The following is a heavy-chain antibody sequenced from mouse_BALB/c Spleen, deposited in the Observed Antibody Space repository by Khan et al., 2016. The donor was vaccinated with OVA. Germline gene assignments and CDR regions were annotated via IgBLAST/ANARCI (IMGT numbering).Heavy chain of an antibody. J-gene: IGHJ3*01. Sequence: QVRLQQSGPELVRPGASVKMSCKASGYTFTSFWIHWVKQRPGQGLEWIGMIDPSKSETRLNQKFKDQVTLNVDKSSNTAYMQLSRLTSEDSAVYYCARGGYGSPFAYWGQGTLVTVSA. CDR2: IDPSKSET. CDR1: GYTFTSFW. CDR3: ARGGYGSPFAY. D-gene: IGHD1-1*01. V-gene: IGHV1S127*01.